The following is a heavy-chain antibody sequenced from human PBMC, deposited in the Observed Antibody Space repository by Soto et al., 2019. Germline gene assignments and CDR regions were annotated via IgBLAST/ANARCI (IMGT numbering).Heavy chain of an antibody. V-gene: IGHV4-59*08. Sequence: QVQLQESGPGLVKPSETLSLTCTVSGGSIGNSYWSWIRQSPGKGLEWIGYIYYSGSSNYNPSLKSRVSISVDTSKNQFSLKLSSVTAADTAVYYGARHSSSWPIFDYWGQGTLVIVSS. CDR1: GGSIGNSY. D-gene: IGHD6-13*01. CDR3: ARHSSSWPIFDY. J-gene: IGHJ4*02. CDR2: IYYSGSS.